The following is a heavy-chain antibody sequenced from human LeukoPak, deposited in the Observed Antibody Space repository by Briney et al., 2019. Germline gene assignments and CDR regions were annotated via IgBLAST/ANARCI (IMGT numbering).Heavy chain of an antibody. CDR3: ARGLEDAFDI. D-gene: IGHD5-24*01. Sequence: GGSLRLSCAASGFTFSSYWMHWVRHAPGKGLVWVSHINSDGSSTSYADSVKGRFTISRDNAKNTLYLQMNSLRAEDTAVYYCARGLEDAFDIWGQGTMVTVSS. CDR2: INSDGSST. J-gene: IGHJ3*02. V-gene: IGHV3-74*01. CDR1: GFTFSSYW.